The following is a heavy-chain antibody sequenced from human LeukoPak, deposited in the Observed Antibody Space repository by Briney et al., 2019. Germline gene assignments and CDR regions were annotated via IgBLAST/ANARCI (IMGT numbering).Heavy chain of an antibody. CDR3: ASGASIYGPFDY. J-gene: IGHJ4*02. V-gene: IGHV3-23*01. D-gene: IGHD2/OR15-2a*01. CDR1: GFTFSSYA. CDR2: ISGSGGST. Sequence: LTGGSLRLSCAASGFTFSSYAMSWVRQAPGKGLEWVSAISGSGGSTYYADSVKGRFTISRDNSKNTLYLQMNSLRAEDTAVYYSASGASIYGPFDYWGQGTLVTVSS.